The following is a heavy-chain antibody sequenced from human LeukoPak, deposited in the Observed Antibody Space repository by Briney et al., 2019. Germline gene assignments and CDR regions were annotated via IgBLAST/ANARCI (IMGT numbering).Heavy chain of an antibody. J-gene: IGHJ6*03. D-gene: IGHD3-22*01. V-gene: IGHV1-46*01. CDR1: GYTFTSYY. Sequence: ASVKVSCKASGYTFTSYYMHWVRQAPGQGLEWMGIINPSGGSTSYAQKFQGRVTMTRDTSTSTVYMELSSLRSEDTAVYYCARDRVYYYDSSGYYPGYYYYMDVWGKGTTVTISS. CDR2: INPSGGST. CDR3: ARDRVYYYDSSGYYPGYYYYMDV.